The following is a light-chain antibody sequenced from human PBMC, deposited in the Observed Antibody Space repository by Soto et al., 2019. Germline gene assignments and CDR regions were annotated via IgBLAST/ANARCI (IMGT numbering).Light chain of an antibody. CDR2: GAS. CDR3: QQYNNWPRT. V-gene: IGKV3-15*01. CDR1: QSVKRN. Sequence: EIMMTQSPATLSVSPGEEATLSCRASQSVKRNLAWYQQKPGQAPRNFIYGASTRAIVFPARFGGIGSGTEFTLTIIFLQSEDFAVYYCQQYNNWPRTFGQGTKV. J-gene: IGKJ1*01.